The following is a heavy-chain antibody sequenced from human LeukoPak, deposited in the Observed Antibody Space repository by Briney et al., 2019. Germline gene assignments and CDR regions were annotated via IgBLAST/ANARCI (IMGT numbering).Heavy chain of an antibody. Sequence: GGSLRLSCAASGFTFPTYAMSWVRQAPGKGLEWVSVISNSGGSTWYADSVKGRFTISRDNSKNTLYLQVNSLRAEDTAVYYCARGRPGYSFDYRGQGTLVTVSS. J-gene: IGHJ4*02. D-gene: IGHD3-9*01. CDR3: ARGRPGYSFDY. CDR2: ISNSGGST. CDR1: GFTFPTYA. V-gene: IGHV3-23*01.